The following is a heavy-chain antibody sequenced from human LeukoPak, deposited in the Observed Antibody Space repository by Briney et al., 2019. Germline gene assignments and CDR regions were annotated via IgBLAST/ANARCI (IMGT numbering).Heavy chain of an antibody. V-gene: IGHV3-21*01. CDR3: ARALNYYDSSGYYPMGDAFDI. D-gene: IGHD3-22*01. CDR1: GFTFSSYS. J-gene: IGHJ3*02. CDR2: ISSSSSYI. Sequence: GGSLRPSCAASGFTFSSYSMNWVRQAPGKGLEWVSSISSSSSYIYYADSVKGRFTISRDNAKNSLYLQMNSLRAEDTAVYYCARALNYYDSSGYYPMGDAFDIWGQGTMVTVSS.